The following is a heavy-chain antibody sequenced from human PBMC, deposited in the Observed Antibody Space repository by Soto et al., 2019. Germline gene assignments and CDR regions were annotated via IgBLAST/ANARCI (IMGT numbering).Heavy chain of an antibody. D-gene: IGHD1-26*01. J-gene: IGHJ4*02. CDR2: ITPFSGDV. CDR1: GNTFTYRY. Sequence: ASVKVSCKALGNTFTYRYLHRVRQAPGQALERMGWITPFSGDVHYAQKFQERVTITRDRSINTAYMQMSSLRSEDTAMYFCAGGGAGSGPFTWELPDHWGQGTLVTVSS. CDR3: AGGGAGSGPFTWELPDH. V-gene: IGHV1-45*02.